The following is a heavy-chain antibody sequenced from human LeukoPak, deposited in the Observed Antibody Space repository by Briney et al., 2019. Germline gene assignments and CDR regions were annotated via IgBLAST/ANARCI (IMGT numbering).Heavy chain of an antibody. J-gene: IGHJ4*02. CDR2: ISYDGSNK. D-gene: IGHD4-17*01. CDR1: GFTFSSYA. Sequence: GRSLRLSCAASGFTFSSYAMHWVRQAPGKGLEWVAVISYDGSNKYYADSVKGRFTISRDNSKNTLYLQVNSLRAEDTAVYYCARGDYGDYYFDYWGQGTLVTVSS. V-gene: IGHV3-30-3*01. CDR3: ARGDYGDYYFDY.